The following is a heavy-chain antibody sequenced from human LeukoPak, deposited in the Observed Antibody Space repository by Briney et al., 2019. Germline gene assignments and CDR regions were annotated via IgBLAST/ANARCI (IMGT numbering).Heavy chain of an antibody. CDR2: INSDGSST. CDR1: GFTFSSYW. CDR3: AKDSSSYDWGYMDV. Sequence: PGGSLRLSCAASGFTFSSYWMHWVRQAPGKGLVWVSRINSDGSSTSYADSVKGRFTISRDNSKNTLYLEMNSLRAEDTAVYYCAKDSSSYDWGYMDVWGKGTTVTISS. D-gene: IGHD3-22*01. J-gene: IGHJ6*03. V-gene: IGHV3-74*01.